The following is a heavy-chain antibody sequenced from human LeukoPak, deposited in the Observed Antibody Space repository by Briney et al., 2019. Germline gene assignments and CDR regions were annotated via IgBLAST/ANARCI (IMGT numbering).Heavy chain of an antibody. CDR1: GGSISSYY. V-gene: IGHV4-59*01. CDR3: ARDRTPADHDQPILGFDP. CDR2: IYYSGST. D-gene: IGHD1-1*01. J-gene: IGHJ5*02. Sequence: SETLSLTCTVSGGSISSYYWSWIRQPPGKGLDWIGYIYYSGSTNYNPSLKSRVTISVDTSKNQFSLKLSSVTAADTAVYYCARDRTPADHDQPILGFDPWGQGTLVTVSS.